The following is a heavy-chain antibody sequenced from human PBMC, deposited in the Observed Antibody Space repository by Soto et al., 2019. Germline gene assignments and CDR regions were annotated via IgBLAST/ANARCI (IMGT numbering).Heavy chain of an antibody. J-gene: IGHJ4*02. CDR2: IIPIFGTA. V-gene: IGHV1-69*06. Sequence: SVKVSCKASGGTFSSYAISWVRQAPGQGLEWMGGIIPIFGTANYAQKFQGRVTITADKSTSTAYMELSSLRSEDTAVYYCELNSYDSSGYYTHFDYWGQGALVTVCS. CDR3: ELNSYDSSGYYTHFDY. CDR1: GGTFSSYA. D-gene: IGHD3-22*01.